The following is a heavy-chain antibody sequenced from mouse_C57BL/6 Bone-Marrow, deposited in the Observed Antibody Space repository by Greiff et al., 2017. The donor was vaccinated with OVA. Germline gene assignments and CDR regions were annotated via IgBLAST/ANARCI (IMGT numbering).Heavy chain of an antibody. J-gene: IGHJ3*01. Sequence: QVQLQQSGPELVKPGASVKISCKASGYSFTSYYIHWVKQRPGQGLEWIGWIYPGSGNTKYNEKFKGKATLTADTSSSTAYMQLSSLTSEDSAVYYGARRHYGSSYGLAYWGQGTLVTVSA. CDR3: ARRHYGSSYGLAY. V-gene: IGHV1-66*01. CDR2: IYPGSGNT. D-gene: IGHD1-1*01. CDR1: GYSFTSYY.